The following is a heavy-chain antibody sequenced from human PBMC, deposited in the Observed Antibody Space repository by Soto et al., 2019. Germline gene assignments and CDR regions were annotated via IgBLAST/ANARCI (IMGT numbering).Heavy chain of an antibody. D-gene: IGHD2-2*01. Sequence: GASVKVSCKASGGTFSSYAISWVRQAPGQGLEWMGGIIPIFGTANYAQKFQGRVTITADESTSTAYMELSSLRSEDTAVYYCARERGPPATALTPYGMDVWGQGTTVTVSS. CDR2: IIPIFGTA. V-gene: IGHV1-69*13. CDR1: GGTFSSYA. J-gene: IGHJ6*02. CDR3: ARERGPPATALTPYGMDV.